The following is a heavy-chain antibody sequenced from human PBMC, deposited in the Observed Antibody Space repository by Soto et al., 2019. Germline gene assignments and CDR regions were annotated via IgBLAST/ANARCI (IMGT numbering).Heavy chain of an antibody. CDR3: ARDLSYDYIWGSYREGAFDI. D-gene: IGHD3-16*02. J-gene: IGHJ3*02. Sequence: SETLSLTCTVSGGSISSYYWSWIRQPPGKGLEWIGYIYYSGSTNYNPSLKSRVTISVDTSKNQFSLKLSSVTAADTAVYYCARDLSYDYIWGSYREGAFDIWGQGTIVTVSS. CDR2: IYYSGST. V-gene: IGHV4-59*01. CDR1: GGSISSYY.